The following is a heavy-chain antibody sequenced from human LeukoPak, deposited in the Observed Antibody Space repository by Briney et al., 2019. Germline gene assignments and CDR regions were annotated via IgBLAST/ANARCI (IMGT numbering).Heavy chain of an antibody. D-gene: IGHD3-10*01. V-gene: IGHV5-51*01. CDR3: ARRIFAREYYGSHAFDI. CDR2: IYPGDSDT. J-gene: IGHJ3*02. Sequence: GESLKISYKGSGYSFTSYWIGWVRQMPGKGLEWMGIIYPGDSDTRYSPSFQGQVTISADKSISTAYLQWSSLKASDTAMYYCARRIFAREYYGSHAFDIWAKGQWSPSLQ. CDR1: GYSFTSYW.